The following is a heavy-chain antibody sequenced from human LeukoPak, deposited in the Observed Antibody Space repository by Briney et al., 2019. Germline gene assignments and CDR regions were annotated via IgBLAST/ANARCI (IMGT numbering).Heavy chain of an antibody. Sequence: GASVKVSCKASGYTFSSYAINWVRQATGQGLEWMGWMNPNSGNTGYAQKFQGRVTITRNTSISTAYMELSSLRSEDTAVYYCGRGGAVAGLNYWGQGTLVTVSS. V-gene: IGHV1-8*03. CDR3: GRGGAVAGLNY. J-gene: IGHJ4*02. D-gene: IGHD6-19*01. CDR2: MNPNSGNT. CDR1: GYTFSSYA.